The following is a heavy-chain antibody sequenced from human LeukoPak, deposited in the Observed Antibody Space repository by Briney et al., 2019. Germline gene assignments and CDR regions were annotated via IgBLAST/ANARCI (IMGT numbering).Heavy chain of an antibody. D-gene: IGHD3-22*01. Sequence: ASVKVSCKASGYTFSSYDINWVRQATGQGLEWMGWMNPNSGNTGYAQKFQGRVTMTRNTSISTAYMELSSLRSEDTAVYYCARSYYYDSGFDYWGQGTLVTVSS. J-gene: IGHJ4*02. V-gene: IGHV1-8*01. CDR1: GYTFSSYD. CDR3: ARSYYYDSGFDY. CDR2: MNPNSGNT.